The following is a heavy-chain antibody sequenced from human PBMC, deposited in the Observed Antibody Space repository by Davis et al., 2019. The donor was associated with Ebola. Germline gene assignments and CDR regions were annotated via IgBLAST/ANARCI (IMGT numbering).Heavy chain of an antibody. CDR3: AKGRRGGATPYCDD. CDR1: GFTFSSYG. D-gene: IGHD1-26*01. CDR2: ISYDGSNK. J-gene: IGHJ4*02. V-gene: IGHV3-30*18. Sequence: PGGSLRLSCAAPGFTFSSYGMHWVRQAPGKGLEWVAVISYDGSNKYYADSVKGRFTISRDNSKNTLYLQMNSLRAEDTAVYYCAKGRRGGATPYCDDWGQGTLVTVSS.